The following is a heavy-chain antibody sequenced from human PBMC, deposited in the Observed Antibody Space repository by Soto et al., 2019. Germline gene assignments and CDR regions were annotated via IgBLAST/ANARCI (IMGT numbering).Heavy chain of an antibody. J-gene: IGHJ5*02. Sequence: GGSLRLSCAASGFTFSSYAMSWVRQAPGKGLEWVSAISGSGGSTYYADSVKGRFTISRDNSKNTLYLQMNSLRAEDTAVYYCAKRGPEYQLCPYNWFDTWGQGTLVTVSS. CDR1: GFTFSSYA. D-gene: IGHD2-2*01. CDR2: ISGSGGST. CDR3: AKRGPEYQLCPYNWFDT. V-gene: IGHV3-23*01.